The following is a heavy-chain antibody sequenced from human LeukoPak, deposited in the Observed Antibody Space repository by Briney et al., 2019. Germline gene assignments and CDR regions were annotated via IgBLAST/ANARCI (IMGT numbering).Heavy chain of an antibody. Sequence: SETLSLTCTVSGYSISSGFYWGWIRQPPGKGLEWIGNVYHGGSSYYNPSLKSRVTISVDTSKNQFSLKLSSVTAADTAVYYCARQILFHSERWLKFFDYWGQGTLVTVSS. J-gene: IGHJ4*02. D-gene: IGHD5-24*01. V-gene: IGHV4-38-2*02. CDR3: ARQILFHSERWLKFFDY. CDR2: VYHGGSS. CDR1: GYSISSGFY.